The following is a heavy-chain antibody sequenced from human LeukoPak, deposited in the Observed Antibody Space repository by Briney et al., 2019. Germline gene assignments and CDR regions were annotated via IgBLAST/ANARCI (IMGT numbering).Heavy chain of an antibody. V-gene: IGHV1-2*02. Sequence: VASVKVSCKASGYTFTGYYMHWVRQAPGQGLEWMGWINPNSGGTNYAQKFQGRVTMTRDTSISTAYMELSRLRSDDTAVYYCARDDNWNDNPFLDYWGQGTLVTVSS. CDR1: GYTFTGYY. J-gene: IGHJ4*02. CDR3: ARDDNWNDNPFLDY. D-gene: IGHD1-1*01. CDR2: INPNSGGT.